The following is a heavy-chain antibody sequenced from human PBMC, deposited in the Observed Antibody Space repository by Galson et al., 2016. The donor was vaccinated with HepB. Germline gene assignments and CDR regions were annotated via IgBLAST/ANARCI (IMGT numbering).Heavy chain of an antibody. J-gene: IGHJ3*02. V-gene: IGHV3-23*01. CDR1: GFTFNNYA. D-gene: IGHD5-18*01. Sequence: SLRLSCAASGFTFNNYAMTWVRQGPRKGLEWVSSIVIGGTTHHTESVKGRFTISRDNSKSTVYLQMISLRAEDTAVYFCVRDTWKWGYNYASDASDIWGRGTMVTVSS. CDR2: IVIGGTT. CDR3: VRDTWKWGYNYASDASDI.